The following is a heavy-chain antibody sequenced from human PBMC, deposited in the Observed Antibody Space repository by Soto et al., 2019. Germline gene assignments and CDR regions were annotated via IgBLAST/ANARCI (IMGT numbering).Heavy chain of an antibody. D-gene: IGHD2-2*01. CDR1: EYSFTSYW. CDR2: IYPGDSDT. Sequence: PGESLKISCKGSEYSFTSYWIGWVRQMPGKGLEWMGIIYPGDSDTRYSPSFQGQVTISADKSISTAYLQWSSLKASDTAMYYCARRSSSSRYAMDVWGQGTTVTVSS. J-gene: IGHJ6*02. CDR3: ARRSSSSRYAMDV. V-gene: IGHV5-51*01.